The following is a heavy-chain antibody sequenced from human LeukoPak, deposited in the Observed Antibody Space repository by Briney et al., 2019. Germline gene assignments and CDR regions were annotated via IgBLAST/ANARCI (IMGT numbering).Heavy chain of an antibody. CDR1: GYTFTSYD. J-gene: IGHJ4*02. CDR3: ATGRGSSWSDY. CDR2: MNPNSGNT. Sequence: GASVKVSCKASGYTFTSYDINGVRQATGQGREWMGWMNPNSGNTGYAQKFQGRVTMTRNTSISTAYMELSSLRSEDTAVYYCATGRGSSWSDYWDQGTLVTVSS. D-gene: IGHD6-13*01. V-gene: IGHV1-8*01.